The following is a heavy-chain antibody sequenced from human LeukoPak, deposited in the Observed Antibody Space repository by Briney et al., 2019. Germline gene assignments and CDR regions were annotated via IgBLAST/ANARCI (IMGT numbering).Heavy chain of an antibody. J-gene: IGHJ4*02. CDR2: INHSGST. Sequence: SETLSLTCAVYGGSFSGYYWSWIRQPPGKGLEWIGEINHSGSTNYNPSLKSRVTISVDTSKNQFSLKLSSVTAADTAVYFCAREPPVYALVEYYFDYWGQGTLVTVSS. D-gene: IGHD2-8*01. CDR1: GGSFSGYY. CDR3: AREPPVYALVEYYFDY. V-gene: IGHV4-34*01.